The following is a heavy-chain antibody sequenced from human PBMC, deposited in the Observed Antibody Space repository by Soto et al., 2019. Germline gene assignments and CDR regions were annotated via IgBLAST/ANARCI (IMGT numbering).Heavy chain of an antibody. CDR3: AKFQRTTFYPFDH. V-gene: IGHV3-23*01. CDR2: VSGTDDAT. CDR1: GFTFSNYA. D-gene: IGHD4-4*01. Sequence: EVQLLESGGDLVQPGGSLSLSCAASGFTFSNYAMGWVRQAPGKGLEWVSGVSGTDDATYYADSVRGRFTISRDNLKSKLYLQMSSLRVDDAAVYYCAKFQRTTFYPFDHWGQGTLVTVSS. J-gene: IGHJ4*02.